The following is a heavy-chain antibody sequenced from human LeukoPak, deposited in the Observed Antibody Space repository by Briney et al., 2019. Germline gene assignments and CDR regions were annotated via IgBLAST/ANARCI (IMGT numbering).Heavy chain of an antibody. V-gene: IGHV3-30*04. CDR3: AKEGYDYVWGSYRYTPYFDY. CDR1: GFTFSSYA. CDR2: ISNDGSNR. D-gene: IGHD3-16*02. J-gene: IGHJ4*02. Sequence: PGRSLRLSCAASGFTFSSYAIHWVRQAPGKGLEWVAVISNDGSNRYYADSVKGRFTISRDNSKHTLYLQMNSLRAEDTAVYYCAKEGYDYVWGSYRYTPYFDYWGQGTLVTVSS.